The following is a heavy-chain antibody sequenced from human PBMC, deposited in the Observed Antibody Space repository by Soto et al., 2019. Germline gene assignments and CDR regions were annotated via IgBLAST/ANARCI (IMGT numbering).Heavy chain of an antibody. CDR1: GGTFSSYT. V-gene: IGHV1-69*02. J-gene: IGHJ4*02. CDR3: ARPSAGKYYGSGSYPPLDY. Sequence: SVKVSCKASGGTFSSYTISWVRQAPGQGLEWMGRIIPILGIANYAQKFQGRVTITADKSTSTAYMELSSLRSEDTAVYYCARPSAGKYYGSGSYPPLDYWGQGTLVTVSS. CDR2: IIPILGIA. D-gene: IGHD3-10*01.